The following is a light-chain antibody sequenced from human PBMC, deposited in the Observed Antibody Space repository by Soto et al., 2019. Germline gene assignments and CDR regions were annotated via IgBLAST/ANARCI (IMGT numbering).Light chain of an antibody. J-gene: IGKJ1*01. CDR1: QSISTW. CDR2: DAS. V-gene: IGKV1-5*01. CDR3: QQYHNYRT. Sequence: DIQMTQSPSTLSASVGDRVTITCRASQSISTWLAWYQQKPGKAPNLLIYDASNLESGVPSRFSGSGSGTEFSLTIISLQPDDFATYYCQQYHNYRTFGQGTKVDIK.